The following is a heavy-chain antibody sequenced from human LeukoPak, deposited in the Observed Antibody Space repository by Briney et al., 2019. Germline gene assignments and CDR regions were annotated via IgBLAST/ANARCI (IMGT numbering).Heavy chain of an antibody. CDR3: AKDEATSGGGLAS. CDR2: MYTGGTT. J-gene: IGHJ4*02. V-gene: IGHV3-53*01. CDR1: GFTVSGTH. Sequence: GGSLRLSCAASGFTVSGTHMSWVRQAPGKGLEWVSAMYTGGTTYYSDSVKGRFTISRDNSRNTLFLHMSSLRADDTAVYYCAKDEATSGGGLASWGQGTLVTVSS. D-gene: IGHD3-16*01.